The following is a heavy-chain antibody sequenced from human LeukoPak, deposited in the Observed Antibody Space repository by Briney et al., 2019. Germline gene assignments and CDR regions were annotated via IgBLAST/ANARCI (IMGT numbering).Heavy chain of an antibody. CDR3: ARDGNDSGSYSHNWFDP. V-gene: IGHV1-18*01. Sequence: GASVKVSCKPSVYTFTSYGINSVRHAPGQGLECMGRIRFYNGYTKYAQILQGRVTMTTDTTTSTDYMELRSLTSDDTAVYYCARDGNDSGSYSHNWFDPWGQGTLVTVSS. D-gene: IGHD3-10*01. J-gene: IGHJ5*02. CDR2: IRFYNGYT. CDR1: VYTFTSYG.